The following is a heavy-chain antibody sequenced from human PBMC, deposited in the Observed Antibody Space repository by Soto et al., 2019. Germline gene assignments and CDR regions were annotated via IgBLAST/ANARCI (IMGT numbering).Heavy chain of an antibody. J-gene: IGHJ4*02. CDR3: ARSVRSSDYYFDY. V-gene: IGHV3-11*01. Sequence: PGVSLRLSCAASGFTFSDYYMSWIRQAPGKGLEWVSYISSSGSTIYYADSVKGRFTISRDNAKNSLYLQMNSLRAEDTAVYYCARSVRSSDYYFDYWGQGTLVTVSS. CDR2: ISSSGSTI. CDR1: GFTFSDYY. D-gene: IGHD4-17*01.